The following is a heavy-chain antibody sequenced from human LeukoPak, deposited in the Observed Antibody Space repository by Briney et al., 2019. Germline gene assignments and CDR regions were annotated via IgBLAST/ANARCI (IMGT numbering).Heavy chain of an antibody. D-gene: IGHD2-15*01. CDR3: ASLMRVVAATGIGYYYYMDV. CDR2: IKQDGSEK. V-gene: IGHV3-7*01. J-gene: IGHJ6*03. Sequence: GGSLRLSCAASGFTFSSYWMSWVRQAPGKGLEWVANIKQDGSEKYYVDSVKGRFTISRDNAKNSLYLQMNSLRAEDTAVYYCASLMRVVAATGIGYYYYMDVWGKGTTVTVSS. CDR1: GFTFSSYW.